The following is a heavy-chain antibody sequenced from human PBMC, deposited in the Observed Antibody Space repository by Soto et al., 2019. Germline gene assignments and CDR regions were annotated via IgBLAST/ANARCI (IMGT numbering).Heavy chain of an antibody. J-gene: IGHJ4*02. Sequence: EVQLVESGGGLVQPGGSLRLSCAASGFTFSSDWMHWVRQVPGKGLVWVSHIDSDGNSTTYADSVKGRFTISRDNDKNTVNLQMNSLRAEDTAVYYCVRDDVGVGIDYWGLGTLVTVSS. D-gene: IGHD1-26*01. CDR3: VRDDVGVGIDY. CDR2: IDSDGNST. V-gene: IGHV3-74*03. CDR1: GFTFSSDW.